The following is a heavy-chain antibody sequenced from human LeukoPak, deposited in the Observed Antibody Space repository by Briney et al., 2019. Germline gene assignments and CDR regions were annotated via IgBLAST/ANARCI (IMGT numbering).Heavy chain of an antibody. CDR3: ARGVTTAMDNFDY. Sequence: ASVKVSCKASGYTFTGYYMHWVRQAPGQGLEWMGWINPNSGGTNYAQKFQGWVTMTRDTSISTAYMELSSLRSEDTAVYYCARGVTTAMDNFDYWGQGTLVTVSS. CDR1: GYTFTGYY. CDR2: INPNSGGT. J-gene: IGHJ4*02. D-gene: IGHD5-18*01. V-gene: IGHV1-2*04.